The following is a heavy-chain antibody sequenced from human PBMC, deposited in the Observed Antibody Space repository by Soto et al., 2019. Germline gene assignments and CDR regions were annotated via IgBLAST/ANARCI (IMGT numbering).Heavy chain of an antibody. Sequence: GGSLRLSCAGSGFTFDDYAMHWVRQAPGKGLEWVSGISWNSGSIGYADSVKGRFTISRDNAKNSLYLQMNSLRAEDTALYYCAKAVRFLALEDYYYGMDVWGQGTTVTVSS. CDR3: AKAVRFLALEDYYYGMDV. CDR2: ISWNSGSI. V-gene: IGHV3-9*01. D-gene: IGHD3-3*01. J-gene: IGHJ6*02. CDR1: GFTFDDYA.